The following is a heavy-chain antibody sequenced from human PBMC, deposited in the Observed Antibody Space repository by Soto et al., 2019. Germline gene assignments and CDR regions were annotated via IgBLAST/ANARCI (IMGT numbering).Heavy chain of an antibody. Sequence: QVQLVQSGAAVSKPGSSVKVSCKASGGTLGIHAIGWVRQAPGQGLEWMGGIIPAFGTTKNAQKFQDRVDMTADESTNTVYMELRGLRFDDTAVYYCARVPSQMLYGPTRNGMDVWGQGTTLIVSS. J-gene: IGHJ6*02. CDR3: ARVPSQMLYGPTRNGMDV. V-gene: IGHV1-69*01. CDR2: IIPAFGTT. CDR1: GGTLGIHA. D-gene: IGHD2-2*02.